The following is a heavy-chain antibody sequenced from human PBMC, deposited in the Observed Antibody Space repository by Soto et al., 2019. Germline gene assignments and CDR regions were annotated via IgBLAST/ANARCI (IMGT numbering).Heavy chain of an antibody. CDR1: GFTFSSYG. V-gene: IGHV3-30*18. D-gene: IGHD3-22*01. CDR3: AKDYYDSSGYLDY. CDR2: ISYDGSNK. Sequence: GGSLRLSCAASGFTFSSYGMHWVRQAPGKGLEWVAVISYDGSNKYYADSVKGRFTISRDNSKNTLYLQMNSLRAEDTAVYYCAKDYYDSSGYLDYWGQGTLVTVSS. J-gene: IGHJ4*02.